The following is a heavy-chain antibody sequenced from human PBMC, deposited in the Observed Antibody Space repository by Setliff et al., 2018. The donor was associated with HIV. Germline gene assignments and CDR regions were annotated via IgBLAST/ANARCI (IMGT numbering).Heavy chain of an antibody. CDR3: ARVPYCSGGSCYRNYVDY. CDR1: GYTFSRYA. Sequence: ASVKVSCKASGYTFSRYATNWVRQAPGQSLEWMGWINAGNGYTKYPQKFQGRVTITSDTSASTAYMELWSLRSEDTAMYYCARVPYCSGGSCYRNYVDYWGPGTLVTV. J-gene: IGHJ4*02. D-gene: IGHD2-15*01. CDR2: INAGNGYT. V-gene: IGHV1-3*01.